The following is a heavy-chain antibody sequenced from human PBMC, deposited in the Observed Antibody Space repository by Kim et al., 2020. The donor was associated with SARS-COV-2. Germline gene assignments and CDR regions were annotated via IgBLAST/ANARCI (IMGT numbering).Heavy chain of an antibody. V-gene: IGHV4-34*01. CDR2: INHSGST. CDR1: GGSFSGYY. CDR3: ARGDYGRDY. J-gene: IGHJ4*02. D-gene: IGHD4-17*01. Sequence: SETLSLTCAVYGGSFSGYYWSWIRQPPGKGLEWIGEINHSGSTNYNPSLKSRVTISVDTSKNQFSLKLSSVTAADTAVYYCARGDYGRDYWGQGTLVTVSS.